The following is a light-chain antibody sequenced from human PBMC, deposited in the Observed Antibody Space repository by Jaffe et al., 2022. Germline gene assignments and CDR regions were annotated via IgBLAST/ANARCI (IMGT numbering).Light chain of an antibody. J-gene: IGKJ2*01. Sequence: AIQLTQSPSSLSASVGDRVTITCRASQGISSALAWYQQKPGKAPKLLIYDASSLESGVPSRFSGSGSGTDFTLTISSLQPEDFATYYCQQFNSYPHLYTFGQGTKLEIK. V-gene: IGKV1-13*02. CDR2: DAS. CDR1: QGISSA. CDR3: QQFNSYPHLYT.